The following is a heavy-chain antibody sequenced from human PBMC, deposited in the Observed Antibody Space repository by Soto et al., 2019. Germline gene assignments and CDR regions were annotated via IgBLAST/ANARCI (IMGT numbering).Heavy chain of an antibody. J-gene: IGHJ5*02. Sequence: ASVKVSCKASGYTFTGYYMHWVRQAPGQGLEWMGIINPSGGSTSYAQKFQGRVTMTRDTSTSTVYMELSSLRSEDTAVYYCARDSYRGIVVVPAAIGWFDPWGQGTLVTVSS. CDR3: ARDSYRGIVVVPAAIGWFDP. CDR2: INPSGGST. D-gene: IGHD2-2*02. CDR1: GYTFTGYY. V-gene: IGHV1-46*01.